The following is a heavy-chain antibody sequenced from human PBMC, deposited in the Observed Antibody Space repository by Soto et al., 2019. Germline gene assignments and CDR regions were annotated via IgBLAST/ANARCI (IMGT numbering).Heavy chain of an antibody. CDR3: ASSPYYDSSGFLDY. V-gene: IGHV3-33*01. CDR2: IWYDGSNK. J-gene: IGHJ4*02. Sequence: GGSLRLSCAASGFTFSSYGMHWVRQAPGKGLEWVAVIWYDGSNKYYADYVKGRFTISRDNSKNTLYLQMNSLRAEDTAVYYCASSPYYDSSGFLDYWGQGTLVTVSS. D-gene: IGHD3-22*01. CDR1: GFTFSSYG.